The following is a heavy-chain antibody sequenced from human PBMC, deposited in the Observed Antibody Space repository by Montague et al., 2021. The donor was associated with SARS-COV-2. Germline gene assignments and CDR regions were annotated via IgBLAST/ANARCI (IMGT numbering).Heavy chain of an antibody. D-gene: IGHD2-2*01. V-gene: IGHV3-30*18. CDR2: ISYDGSNK. J-gene: IGHJ6*02. CDR1: GFTFSSCG. Sequence: SLRLSCAASGFTFSSCGIHWVRQAPVKGLEWVAVISYDGSNKHYXDSXHVRFTISRDNSKNTLYLQMNSLRAEDTAVYYCAKDQGDCSSSRCFRGWTYYYYGMDVWGQGTTVTVSS. CDR3: AKDQGDCSSSRCFRGWTYYYYGMDV.